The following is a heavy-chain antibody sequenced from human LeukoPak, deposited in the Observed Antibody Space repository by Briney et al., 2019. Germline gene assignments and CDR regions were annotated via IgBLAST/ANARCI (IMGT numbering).Heavy chain of an antibody. D-gene: IGHD3-10*01. Sequence: GASVKVSCKVSGYTLTELSMHWVRQAPGKGLEWMGGFDPEDGETIYAQKFQGRVTMTEDTSTDTAYMELSSLRSEDTAVYYCATSNYGSGSYYNVVRLDYWGQGTLVTVSS. CDR1: GYTLTELS. J-gene: IGHJ4*02. CDR3: ATSNYGSGSYYNVVRLDY. V-gene: IGHV1-24*01. CDR2: FDPEDGET.